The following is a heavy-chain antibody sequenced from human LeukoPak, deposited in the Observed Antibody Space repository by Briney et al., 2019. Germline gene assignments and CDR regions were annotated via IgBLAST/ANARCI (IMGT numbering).Heavy chain of an antibody. CDR3: ARSPSAVVVIASTYYFDY. J-gene: IGHJ4*02. V-gene: IGHV1-69*05. D-gene: IGHD2-21*01. CDR1: GGTFSSYA. CDR2: IIPIFGTA. Sequence: GASVKVSCKASGGTFSSYAISWVRQAPGQGLEWMGGIIPIFGTANYAQKFQGRVTITTDESTSTAYMELSSLRSEDTAVYYCARSPSAVVVIASTYYFDYWGQGTLVTVSS.